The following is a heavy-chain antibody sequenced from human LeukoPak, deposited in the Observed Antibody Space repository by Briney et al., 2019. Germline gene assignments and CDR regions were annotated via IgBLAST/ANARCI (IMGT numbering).Heavy chain of an antibody. CDR3: ARHVWDIVVVVAGPFDY. J-gene: IGHJ4*02. Sequence: SETLSLTCAVSGYSISSGYYWGWIRQPPGKGLEWIGSIYHSGSTYYNPSLKSRVTISVDTSKNQFSLKLSSVTAADTAVYYCARHVWDIVVVVAGPFDYWGQGTLVTVSS. CDR2: IYHSGST. D-gene: IGHD2-15*01. CDR1: GYSISSGYY. V-gene: IGHV4-38-2*01.